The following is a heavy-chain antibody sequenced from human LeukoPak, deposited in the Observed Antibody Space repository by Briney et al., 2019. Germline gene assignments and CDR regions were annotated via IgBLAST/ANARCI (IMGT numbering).Heavy chain of an antibody. Sequence: GGSLRLSCAASGFTFSSYGMHWVRQAPGKGLEWVAVIWYDGSNKYYADSVKGRFTISRDNSKNTLYLQMNSLRAEDTAVYYCARGGTPGYSSGRIDYWGQGTLVTVSS. CDR3: ARGGTPGYSSGRIDY. J-gene: IGHJ4*02. D-gene: IGHD6-19*01. V-gene: IGHV3-33*01. CDR1: GFTFSSYG. CDR2: IWYDGSNK.